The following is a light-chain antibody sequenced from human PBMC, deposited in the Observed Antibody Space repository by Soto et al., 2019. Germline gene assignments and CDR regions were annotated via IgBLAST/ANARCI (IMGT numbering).Light chain of an antibody. CDR2: DAS. V-gene: IGKV1-5*01. J-gene: IGKJ1*01. CDR1: QSVSSW. Sequence: DIQMTQSPSALSASVGDRVTITCRASQSVSSWLAWYQQKPGKAPKILIYDASSLESGVPSRFSGTGSETTFTLTISSLQPDDFATYDCQQYNSPWTFGQGTKVEIK. CDR3: QQYNSPWT.